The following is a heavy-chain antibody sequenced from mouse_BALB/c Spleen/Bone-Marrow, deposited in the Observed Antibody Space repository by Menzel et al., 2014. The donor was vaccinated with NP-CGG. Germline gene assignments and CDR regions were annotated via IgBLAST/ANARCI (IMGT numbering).Heavy chain of an antibody. V-gene: IGHV3-2*02. CDR1: GYSITSDYA. D-gene: IGHD2-4*01. J-gene: IGHJ2*01. CDR3: ARYYDYDGDYFDY. CDR2: ITYSGST. Sequence: EVQRVESGPGLVKPSQSLSLTCTVTGYSITSDYAWNWIRQFPGNKLEWMGYITYSGSTSYNPSLKSRISITRDTSKNQFFLQLNSVTTEDTATYYCARYYDYDGDYFDYWGQGTTLTVSS.